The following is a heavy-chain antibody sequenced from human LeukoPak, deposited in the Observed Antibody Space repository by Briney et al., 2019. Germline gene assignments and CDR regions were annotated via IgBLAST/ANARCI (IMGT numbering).Heavy chain of an antibody. CDR1: GGSISSHY. CDR3: ARSGYSYGADAFDI. J-gene: IGHJ3*02. CDR2: IYYSGST. V-gene: IGHV4-59*11. Sequence: ETLSLTCTVSGGSISSHYWSWIRQPPGKGLEWIGYIYYSGSTNYNPSLKSRVTISVDTSKNQFSLKLSSVTAADTAVYYCARSGYSYGADAFDIWGQGTMVTVSS. D-gene: IGHD5-18*01.